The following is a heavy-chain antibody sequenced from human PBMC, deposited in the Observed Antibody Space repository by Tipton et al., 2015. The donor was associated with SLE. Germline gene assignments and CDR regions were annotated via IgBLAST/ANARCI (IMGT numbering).Heavy chain of an antibody. D-gene: IGHD3-10*01. V-gene: IGHV4-39*07. Sequence: LRLSCTVSGGSISSSSYYWGWIRQPPGKGLEWIGGIYYSGSTYYNPSLKSRVTISVDTSKNQFSLKLSSVTAADTAVYYCARRRGSGRSFDYWGQGTLVTVSS. CDR3: ARRRGSGRSFDY. J-gene: IGHJ4*02. CDR2: IYYSGST. CDR1: GGSISSSSYY.